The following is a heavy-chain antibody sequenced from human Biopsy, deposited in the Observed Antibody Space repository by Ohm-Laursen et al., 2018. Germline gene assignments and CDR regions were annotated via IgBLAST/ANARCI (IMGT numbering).Heavy chain of an antibody. Sequence: SLRLSCTAPGFTFGHYAMHWVRQAPGKGLEWISLIWYDGTNEDYADSVKGRFTISRDNSENTLYLQINTLTLEDTAFYYCARGLSSGWYGYFDVWGRGTLVTVSS. V-gene: IGHV3-33*04. D-gene: IGHD6-19*01. CDR2: IWYDGTNE. J-gene: IGHJ2*01. CDR3: ARGLSSGWYGYFDV. CDR1: GFTFGHYA.